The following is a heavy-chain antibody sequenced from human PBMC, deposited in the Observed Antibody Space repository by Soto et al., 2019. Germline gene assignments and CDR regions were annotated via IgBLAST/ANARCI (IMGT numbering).Heavy chain of an antibody. V-gene: IGHV1-2*02. CDR3: ARGRTVNFYGMDV. D-gene: IGHD4-17*01. J-gene: IGHJ6*02. CDR1: GYTFTDHY. CDR2: INPHSGDT. Sequence: QVQLVQSGAEVKKPGASVKVSYVASGYTFTDHYIHWVRQAPGQGLEWMGWINPHSGDTIYAQKFQGRVTLTRDTPISTAYMELSRLRSDDTAVYYCARGRTVNFYGMDVWGPGTTVTVSS.